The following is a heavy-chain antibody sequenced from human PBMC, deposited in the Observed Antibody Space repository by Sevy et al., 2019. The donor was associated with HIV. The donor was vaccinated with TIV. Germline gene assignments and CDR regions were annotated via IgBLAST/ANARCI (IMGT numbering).Heavy chain of an antibody. CDR2: MNPNSGNT. V-gene: IGHV1-8*01. CDR1: GYTFTSYD. J-gene: IGHJ6*02. Sequence: ASVKVSCKASGYTFTSYDINWVRQATGQGLEWMGWMNPNSGNTGYAQKFQGRVTMTRNTSISTAYMELSSLRSEDTAVYYCARGDFRYYDFWSGLPRTVWGQGTTVTVSS. CDR3: ARGDFRYYDFWSGLPRTV. D-gene: IGHD3-3*01.